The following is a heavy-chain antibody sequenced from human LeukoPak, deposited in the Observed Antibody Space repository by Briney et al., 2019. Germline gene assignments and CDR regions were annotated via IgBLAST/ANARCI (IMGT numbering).Heavy chain of an antibody. Sequence: ASVQVSCKASGYTFTGYYMHWVRQAPAQGLEWMGRINPNSGGTNYAQKFQGRVTMTRDTSISTAYMELSRLRSDDTAVYYCARVWAPIAVAGISNAFDIWGQGTMVTVSS. CDR2: INPNSGGT. J-gene: IGHJ3*02. D-gene: IGHD6-19*01. V-gene: IGHV1-2*06. CDR1: GYTFTGYY. CDR3: ARVWAPIAVAGISNAFDI.